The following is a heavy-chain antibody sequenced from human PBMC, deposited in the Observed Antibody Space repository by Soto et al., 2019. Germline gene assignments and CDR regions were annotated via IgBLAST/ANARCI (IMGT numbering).Heavy chain of an antibody. V-gene: IGHV1-69*13. Sequence: SVKVSCKASGGTFSNYAISWVRQAPGQGLEWMGGIIPIFGTANYAQKFQGRVTITADESTSTAYMELSSLRSEDTAIYYCAVGSLDILPTGMNPFDPWGQGTLVTVSS. J-gene: IGHJ5*02. CDR2: IIPIFGTA. CDR1: GGTFSNYA. CDR3: AVGSLDILPTGMNPFDP. D-gene: IGHD5-12*01.